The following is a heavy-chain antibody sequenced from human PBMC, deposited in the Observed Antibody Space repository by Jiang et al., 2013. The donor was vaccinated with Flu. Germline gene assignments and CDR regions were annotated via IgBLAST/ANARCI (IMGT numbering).Heavy chain of an antibody. Sequence: SGAEVKKPGASVKVSCKASGYTFTSYGISWVRQAPGQGLEWMGWISAYNGNTNYAQKLQGRVTMTTDTSTSTAYMELRSLRSDDTAVYYCARAEHFDWLLNPPPYYFDYWGQGTLVTVSS. CDR3: ARAEHFDWLLNPPPYYFDY. CDR1: GYTFTSYG. J-gene: IGHJ4*02. D-gene: IGHD3-9*01. V-gene: IGHV1-18*01. CDR2: ISAYNGNT.